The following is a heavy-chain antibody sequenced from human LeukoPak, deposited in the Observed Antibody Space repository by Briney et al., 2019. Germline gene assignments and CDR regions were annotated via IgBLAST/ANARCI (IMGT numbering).Heavy chain of an antibody. V-gene: IGHV3-7*01. CDR2: IKYDGSEN. CDR1: GFTFSRYW. J-gene: IGHJ2*01. CDR3: TRHYYDSSGYFNWYFDL. Sequence: GGSLRLSCAASGFTFSRYWMSWVRQAPGKGLEWVANIKYDGSENYYVDSVTGRFTISRDNAKNSLYLQMNSLRAEDTAVYYCTRHYYDSSGYFNWYFDLWGRGTLVTVAS. D-gene: IGHD3-22*01.